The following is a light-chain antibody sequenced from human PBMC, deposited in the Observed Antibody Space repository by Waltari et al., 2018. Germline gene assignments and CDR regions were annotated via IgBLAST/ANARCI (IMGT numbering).Light chain of an antibody. CDR3: QQRTNWLYT. V-gene: IGKV3-11*01. CDR1: QSVSNS. Sequence: EIVLTQSPATLSLSPGERATLSCRASQSVSNSLAWYQQKPGQAPRLLISDASNRATGIPARCSGSGSGTDFTLTISSLEPEDFAVYYCQQRTNWLYTFGQGTKLEIK. J-gene: IGKJ2*01. CDR2: DAS.